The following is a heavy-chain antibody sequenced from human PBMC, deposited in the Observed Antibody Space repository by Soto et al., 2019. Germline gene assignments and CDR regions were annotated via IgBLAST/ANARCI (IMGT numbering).Heavy chain of an antibody. Sequence: QITLKESGPTLVKPTQTLTLTCTFSGFSLTTSAVGVGWIRQPPGKALEWLALLYWDDDNQYSPSMRNRLTLTKDNSKNQVVITMSNMEPVDTASYYWAHGSGWLFDYWGQGTLVTVSS. D-gene: IGHD6-19*01. CDR1: GFSLTTSAVG. CDR3: AHGSGWLFDY. CDR2: LYWDDDN. J-gene: IGHJ4*02. V-gene: IGHV2-5*02.